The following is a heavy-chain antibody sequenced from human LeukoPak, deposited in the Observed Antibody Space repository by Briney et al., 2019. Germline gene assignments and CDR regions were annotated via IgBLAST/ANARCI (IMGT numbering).Heavy chain of an antibody. D-gene: IGHD6-19*01. CDR3: ARMTRRLVPNDDY. Sequence: AGGSLRLSCAASGFTFSSYWMSWVRQAPGKGLEWVANIKQDGSEKYYVDSVKGRFTISRDNAKNSLYLQMNSLRAEDTAVYYCARMTRRLVPNDDYWGQGTLVTVSS. CDR1: GFTFSSYW. CDR2: IKQDGSEK. J-gene: IGHJ4*02. V-gene: IGHV3-7*01.